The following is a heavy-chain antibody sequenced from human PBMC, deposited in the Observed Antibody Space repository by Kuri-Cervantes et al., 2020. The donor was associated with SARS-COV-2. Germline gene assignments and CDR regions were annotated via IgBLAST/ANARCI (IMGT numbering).Heavy chain of an antibody. D-gene: IGHD2-21*01. Sequence: ASVKVSCKASGYTFSSYDINWVRQATGQGLEWMGWMNPNSGNTGYAQKFQGRVTITRNTSKSTAYMELSSLRSDDTAVYYCYCAPKEGFDSWGQGTLVTVSS. V-gene: IGHV1-8*03. CDR2: MNPNSGNT. CDR1: GYTFSSYD. CDR3: YCAPKEGFDS. J-gene: IGHJ4*02.